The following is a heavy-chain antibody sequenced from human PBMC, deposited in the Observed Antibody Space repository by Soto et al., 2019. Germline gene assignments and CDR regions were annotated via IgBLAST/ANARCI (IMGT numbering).Heavy chain of an antibody. V-gene: IGHV4-38-2*01. Sequence: ETLSLTCSVSGDSIISGFYWGWIRQSPGEGLEWIGSIFHSGTVFYNPSLQSRVIISVDTSKNQLSLILKSVTATDTAVYYCAKTRSGFLDWFDPWGQGTLVTVSS. CDR3: AKTRSGFLDWFDP. J-gene: IGHJ5*02. CDR1: GDSIISGFY. D-gene: IGHD3-10*01. CDR2: IFHSGTV.